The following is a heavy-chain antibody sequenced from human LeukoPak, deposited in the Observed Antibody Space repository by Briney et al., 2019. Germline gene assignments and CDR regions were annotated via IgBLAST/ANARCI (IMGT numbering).Heavy chain of an antibody. V-gene: IGHV1-2*02. D-gene: IGHD1-7*01. J-gene: IGHJ5*02. CDR1: GYTFTGYY. CDR2: INPNSGGT. Sequence: ASVKVSRKASGYTFTGYYMHWLRQAPGQGLEWMGWINPNSGGTNYAQKFQGRVTMTRDTSISTAYMELSRLRSDDTAVYYCARGSNWNYGWFDPWGQGTLVTVSS. CDR3: ARGSNWNYGWFDP.